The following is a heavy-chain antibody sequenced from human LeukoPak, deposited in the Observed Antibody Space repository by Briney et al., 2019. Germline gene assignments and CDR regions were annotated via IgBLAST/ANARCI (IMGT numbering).Heavy chain of an antibody. CDR3: ARAYCSSTSCYEAWFDP. CDR2: IYYSGST. D-gene: IGHD2-2*01. J-gene: IGHJ5*02. V-gene: IGHV4-30-4*01. CDR1: GGSISSGDYY. Sequence: SETLSLTCTVSGGSISSGDYYWSWIRQPPGKGLEWIGYIYYSGSTYYNPSLKSRVTLSVDTSKNQFSLKLSSVAAADTAVYYCARAYCSSTSCYEAWFDPWGQGTLVTVSS.